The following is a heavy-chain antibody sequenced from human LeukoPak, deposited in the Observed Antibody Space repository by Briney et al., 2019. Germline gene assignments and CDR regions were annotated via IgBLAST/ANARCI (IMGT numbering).Heavy chain of an antibody. V-gene: IGHV1-69*05. Sequence: ASVKVSCKASGGSFTIYAISWVRQAPGQGLEWVGGIIPIFGTANYAQKFQGRVTMTRDTSTSTVYMELSSLRSEDTAVYYCAREGKEGATNHWGQGTLVTVSS. D-gene: IGHD1-26*01. J-gene: IGHJ5*02. CDR3: AREGKEGATNH. CDR1: GGSFTIYA. CDR2: IIPIFGTA.